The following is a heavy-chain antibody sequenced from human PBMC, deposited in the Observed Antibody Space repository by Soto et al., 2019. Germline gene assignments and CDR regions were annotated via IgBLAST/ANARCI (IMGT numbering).Heavy chain of an antibody. J-gene: IGHJ4*02. Sequence: SETLSLTCVVSGGSISGNSWWSWVRQPPEKGLEWIGEIHHSGSTNYNPSLKSRVTISVDKSENQLSLKLRSVTAADTAVYYCVRHGGKLFDHWGQGTLVTVSS. V-gene: IGHV4-4*02. CDR1: GGSISGNSW. CDR3: VRHGGKLFDH. CDR2: IHHSGST.